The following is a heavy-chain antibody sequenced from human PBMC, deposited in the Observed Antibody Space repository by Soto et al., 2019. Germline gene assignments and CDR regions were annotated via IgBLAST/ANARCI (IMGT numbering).Heavy chain of an antibody. CDR2: ISYDGNNK. D-gene: IGHD4-17*01. Sequence: QVQLVESGGGVVQPGRSLRLSCAASGFTFSSYPMHWVRQAPGQGLEWVAVISYDGNNKYHADSVKGRFTISRDNSKNELYMQRNSLRVEDTAVYFCARGPGRVTTFDGLDVWGQGTTVTVSS. V-gene: IGHV3-30-3*01. J-gene: IGHJ6*02. CDR3: ARGPGRVTTFDGLDV. CDR1: GFTFSSYP.